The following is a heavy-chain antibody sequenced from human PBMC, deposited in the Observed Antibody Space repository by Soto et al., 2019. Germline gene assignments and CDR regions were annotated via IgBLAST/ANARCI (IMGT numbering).Heavy chain of an antibody. V-gene: IGHV3-11*01. Sequence: GGSLRLSCAASGFTFSDYYIHWTRRAPGKGLEWISYISGNGEIIQYAASARGRFTISRDNAENSVYLEMDSLRAEDTALYYCARDVDADFRTDFDYWGRGTLVTVSS. CDR3: ARDVDADFRTDFDY. CDR1: GFTFSDYY. CDR2: ISGNGEII. D-gene: IGHD4-17*01. J-gene: IGHJ4*02.